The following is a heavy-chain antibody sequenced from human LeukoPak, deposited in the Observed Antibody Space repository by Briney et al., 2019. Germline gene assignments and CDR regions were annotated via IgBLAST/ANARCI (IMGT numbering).Heavy chain of an antibody. CDR2: IRSKANSYAT. J-gene: IGHJ4*02. CDR3: TRRQTDDSSGYYGY. V-gene: IGHV3-73*01. Sequence: GGSLRLSCAASGFTFSGSAMHWVRQASGKGLEWVGRIRSKANSYATAYAASVKGRFTISRDDSKNTAYLQMNSLKTEDTAVYYRTRRQTDDSSGYYGYWGQGTLVTVSS. CDR1: GFTFSGSA. D-gene: IGHD3-22*01.